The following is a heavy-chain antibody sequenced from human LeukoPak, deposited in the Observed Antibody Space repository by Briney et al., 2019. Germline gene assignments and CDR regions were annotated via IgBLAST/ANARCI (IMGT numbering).Heavy chain of an antibody. CDR2: ISYDESKK. CDR1: GFTFSRYW. D-gene: IGHD3-3*01. CDR3: ANTYYAFWSGSF. J-gene: IGHJ4*02. Sequence: GGSLRLSCAASGFTFSRYWMTWVRQAPGKGLEWVTVISYDESKKYYADSVKGRFTISRDNSKNTVYLQMNSLRAEDTAVYYCANTYYAFWSGSFWGQGTLVTVSS. V-gene: IGHV3-30-3*01.